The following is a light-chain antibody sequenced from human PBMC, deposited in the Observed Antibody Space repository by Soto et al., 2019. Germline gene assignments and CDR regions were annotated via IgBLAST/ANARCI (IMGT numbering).Light chain of an antibody. CDR2: GAS. V-gene: IGKV3-15*01. CDR1: ESVSSN. CDR3: QQRSSWPLT. Sequence: EIVLTQSPATLSVSPGDRATLSCRASESVSSNVAWYQQKPGQTPRLLIYGASTRATGVPPRFSGSRSGTEFTLTISSLQSEDFAVYYCQQRSSWPLTFGHGTKVDIK. J-gene: IGKJ3*01.